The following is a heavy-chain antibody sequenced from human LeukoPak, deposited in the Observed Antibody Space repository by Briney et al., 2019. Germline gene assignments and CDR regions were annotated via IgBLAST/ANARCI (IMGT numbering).Heavy chain of an antibody. Sequence: SETLSLTCTVSGGSISSGDYYWSWIRQPPGKGLEWIGYIYYSGSTYYNPSLKSRVTISVDTSKNQFSLKLSSVTAADTAVYYCARHMGDYYDSSGYYDYWGQGTLVTVSS. D-gene: IGHD3-22*01. V-gene: IGHV4-30-4*08. CDR2: IYYSGST. J-gene: IGHJ4*02. CDR1: GGSISSGDYY. CDR3: ARHMGDYYDSSGYYDY.